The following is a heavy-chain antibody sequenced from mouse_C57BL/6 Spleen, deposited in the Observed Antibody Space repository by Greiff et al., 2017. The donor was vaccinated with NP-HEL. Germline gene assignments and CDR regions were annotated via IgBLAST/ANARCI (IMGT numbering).Heavy chain of an antibody. J-gene: IGHJ4*01. CDR2: IWSDGST. V-gene: IGHV2-6-1*01. CDR3: ARQGPLWSLPYYAMDY. Sequence: VQGVESGPGLVAPSQSLSITCTVSGFSLTSYGVHWVRQPPGKGLEWLVVIWSDGSTTYNSALKSRLSISKDNSKSQFFLKMTTLQTDDTAMCYCARQGPLWSLPYYAMDYWGQGTSVTVSS. CDR1: GFSLTSYG. D-gene: IGHD2-1*01.